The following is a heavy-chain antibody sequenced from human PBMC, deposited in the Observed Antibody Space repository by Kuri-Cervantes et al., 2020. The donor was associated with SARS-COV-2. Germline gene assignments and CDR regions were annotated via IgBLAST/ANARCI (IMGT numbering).Heavy chain of an antibody. J-gene: IGHJ4*02. V-gene: IGHV1-18*01. Sequence: ASVNVSCKASGYTFTSYGFSWVRQAPGQGLEGMGWISAYNGNTNYAQKLQGRVTMTTDTSTSTAYMALRSLRSDDTAVFYCMKDWGVDIVLEPVTMTFDFWGQGTLVTVSS. CDR2: ISAYNGNT. D-gene: IGHD2-2*01. CDR1: GYTFTSYG. CDR3: MKDWGVDIVLEPVTMTFDF.